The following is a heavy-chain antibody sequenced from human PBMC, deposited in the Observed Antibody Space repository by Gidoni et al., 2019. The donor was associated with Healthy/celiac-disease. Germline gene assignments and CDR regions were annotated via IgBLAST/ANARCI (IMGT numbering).Heavy chain of an antibody. CDR1: GGSISSYY. J-gene: IGHJ6*02. D-gene: IGHD5-12*01. V-gene: IGHV4-59*01. Sequence: QVQLQESGPVLVKPSETLSLTCTVSGGSISSYYWIWIRQPPGKGLEWIWYIYYSGRPNYNPYLKSRVTISVDTSKNQLSLKLSSVTAAETDVYYCARVRRDGYNYYYYYYGMDVWGQGTTVTVSS. CDR3: ARVRRDGYNYYYYYYGMDV. CDR2: IYYSGRP.